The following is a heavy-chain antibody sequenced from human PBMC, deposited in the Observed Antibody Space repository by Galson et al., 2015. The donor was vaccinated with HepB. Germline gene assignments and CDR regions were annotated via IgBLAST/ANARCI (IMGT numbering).Heavy chain of an antibody. CDR3: ASLYYGSGSSAAFDP. J-gene: IGHJ5*02. CDR2: IYPGDSDT. V-gene: IGHV5-51*03. Sequence: QSGAEVKKPGESLKISCKGSGYSFTSYWIGWVRQMPGKGLEWMGIIYPGDSDTRYSPSFQGQVTISADKSISTAYLQWSSLKASDTAMYYCASLYYGSGSSAAFDPWGQGTLVTVSS. CDR1: GYSFTSYW. D-gene: IGHD3-10*01.